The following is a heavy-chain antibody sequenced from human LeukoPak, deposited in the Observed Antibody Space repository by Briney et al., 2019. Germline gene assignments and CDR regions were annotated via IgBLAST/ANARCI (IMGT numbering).Heavy chain of an antibody. CDR2: TYYRSKWYN. CDR3: ARGWEPYSSSLDY. V-gene: IGHV6-1*01. CDR1: GDSVSSSSAA. D-gene: IGHD6-13*01. J-gene: IGHJ4*02. Sequence: SQTLSLTCAISGDSVSSSSAAWNWIRQSPSRDLEWLGRTYYRSKWYNDYAVSVKSRITINPDTFKNQFSLQLNSVTPEDTAVYYCARGWEPYSSSLDYWGQGTLVTVSS.